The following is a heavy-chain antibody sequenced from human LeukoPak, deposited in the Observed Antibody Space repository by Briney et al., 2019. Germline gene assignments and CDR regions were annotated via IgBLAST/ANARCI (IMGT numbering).Heavy chain of an antibody. V-gene: IGHV4-59*01. CDR3: ARRGGLNRGYWYFDL. CDR2: TYYTGTT. J-gene: IGHJ2*01. D-gene: IGHD3-16*01. Sequence: SETLSLTCTVSGDPIRSSYWSWIRQPPGKGLEWIGYTYYTGTTTYNPSLKSRVTISVDTSKNQFSLKLSSVTAADTAVYYCARRGGLNRGYWYFDLWGRGTLVTVSS. CDR1: GDPIRSSY.